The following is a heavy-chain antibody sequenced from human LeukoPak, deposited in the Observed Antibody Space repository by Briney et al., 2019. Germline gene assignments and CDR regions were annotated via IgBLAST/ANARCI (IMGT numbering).Heavy chain of an antibody. D-gene: IGHD2-2*02. CDR2: IITSSGYT. J-gene: IGHJ6*02. CDR1: GFTFSSYS. Sequence: PGGSLRLSCAASGFTFSSYSMNWVRQAPGKGLEWVSSIITSSGYTYYADSVKGRFTISRDNAKNSLFLQINSLRAEDTALYYCARDQVLGAPATIRGYYYYYGMDVWGQGTTVTVSS. V-gene: IGHV3-21*01. CDR3: ARDQVLGAPATIRGYYYYYGMDV.